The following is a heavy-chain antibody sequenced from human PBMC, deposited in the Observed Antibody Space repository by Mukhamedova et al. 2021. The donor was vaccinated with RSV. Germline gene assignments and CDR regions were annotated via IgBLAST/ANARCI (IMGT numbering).Heavy chain of an antibody. Sequence: GKGRFTISRDDSKNTAYLQMNSLKTEDTAVYYCTRPLSRIAVPSGMDVWGQGTTVTVSS. D-gene: IGHD6-19*01. J-gene: IGHJ6*02. CDR3: TRPLSRIAVPSGMDV. V-gene: IGHV3-73*01.